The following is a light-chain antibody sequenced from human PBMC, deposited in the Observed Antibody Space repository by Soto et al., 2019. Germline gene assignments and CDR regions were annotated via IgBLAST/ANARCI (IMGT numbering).Light chain of an antibody. CDR2: EVS. CDR3: SSYTSSSTLYV. Sequence: QSALTQPASVSGSPGQSITISCTGTNSDVGSYNYVSWYQQHPGKAPKLIIYEVSNRPSGVSNRFSGSKSGNTASLTISGLQAEDESDYYCSSYTSSSTLYVFVTGTMVTVL. CDR1: NSDVGSYNY. J-gene: IGLJ1*01. V-gene: IGLV2-14*01.